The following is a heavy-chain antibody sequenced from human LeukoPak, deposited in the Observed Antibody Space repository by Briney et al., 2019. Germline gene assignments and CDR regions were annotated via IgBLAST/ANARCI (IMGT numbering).Heavy chain of an antibody. V-gene: IGHV3-30*03. J-gene: IGHJ3*02. CDR3: ATDIVVVVAAPDAFDI. CDR2: ISYDGSNK. Sequence: GGSLRLSCAASGFTFSSYGMHWVRQAPGKGLEWVAVISYDGSNKYYADSVKGRLTISRDNSKNTLYLQMNSLRAEDTAVYYCATDIVVVVAAPDAFDIWGQGTMVTVSS. CDR1: GFTFSSYG. D-gene: IGHD2-15*01.